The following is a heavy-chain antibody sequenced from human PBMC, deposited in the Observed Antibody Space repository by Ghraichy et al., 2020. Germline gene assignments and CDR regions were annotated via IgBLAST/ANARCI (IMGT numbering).Heavy chain of an antibody. D-gene: IGHD6-13*01. CDR2: FDPEDGET. V-gene: IGHV1-24*01. CDR1: GYTLTELS. CDR3: ATPNPSIAAAGSFYYYYGMDV. J-gene: IGHJ6*02. Sequence: ASVKVSCKVSGYTLTELSMHWVRQAPGKGLEWMGGFDPEDGETIYAQKFQGRVTMTEDTSTDTAYMELSSLRSEDTAVYYCATPNPSIAAAGSFYYYYGMDVWGQGTTVTVSS.